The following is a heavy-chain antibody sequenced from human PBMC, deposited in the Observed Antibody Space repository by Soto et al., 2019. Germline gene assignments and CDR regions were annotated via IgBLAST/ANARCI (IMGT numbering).Heavy chain of an antibody. CDR2: IYYSGST. CDR3: ARRWYQLLDLGGDAFDI. V-gene: IGHV4-39*01. Sequence: SETLSLTCTVSGGSISSSSYYWGWIRQPPGKGLEWIGSIYYSGSTYYNPSLKSRVTISVDTAKNQFSLKLSSVTAADTAVYYCARRWYQLLDLGGDAFDIWGQGTMVTVSS. CDR1: GGSISSSSYY. J-gene: IGHJ3*02. D-gene: IGHD2-2*01.